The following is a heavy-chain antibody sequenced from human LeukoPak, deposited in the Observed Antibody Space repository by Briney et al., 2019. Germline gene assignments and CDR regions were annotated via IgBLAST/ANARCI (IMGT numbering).Heavy chain of an antibody. CDR1: GGSISSYY. D-gene: IGHD4-17*01. Sequence: SETLPLTCTVSGGSISSYYWSWVRQPPGKELEWLGYIYYSGSTNYNPSLKSRVSISVDTSESQFSLILRSVTAADTAVYYCARLDFRDGDYVFWYWGQGTLVTVSS. V-gene: IGHV4-59*08. CDR3: ARLDFRDGDYVFWY. J-gene: IGHJ4*02. CDR2: IYYSGST.